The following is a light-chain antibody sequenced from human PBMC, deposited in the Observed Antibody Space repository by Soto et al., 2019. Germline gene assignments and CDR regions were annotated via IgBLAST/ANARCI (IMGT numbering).Light chain of an antibody. CDR1: QDISSY. Sequence: DIQLTQYPSFLSASVGDRVTITCRTSQDISSYLAWYQQKPGKAPQLLISAASTLQSGVPSRFSGSGSGTEFTLTLSSLQPEDFATYYCQQLKSYPLSFGGGTKVEI. CDR2: AAS. J-gene: IGKJ4*01. CDR3: QQLKSYPLS. V-gene: IGKV1-9*01.